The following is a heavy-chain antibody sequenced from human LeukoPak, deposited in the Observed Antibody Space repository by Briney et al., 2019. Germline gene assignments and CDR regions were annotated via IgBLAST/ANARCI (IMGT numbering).Heavy chain of an antibody. V-gene: IGHV3-23*01. D-gene: IGHD3-10*01. CDR2: ISGSGGST. Sequence: GGSLRLSCAASGFTFSSYAMSWVRQAPGKGLEWVSAISGSGGSTYYADSVKGRFTISRDNSKNTLYLQMNSLRAEDTAVYYCATGSGNYSPYYYYGMDVWGQGTTVTVSS. CDR3: ATGSGNYSPYYYYGMDV. CDR1: GFTFSSYA. J-gene: IGHJ6*02.